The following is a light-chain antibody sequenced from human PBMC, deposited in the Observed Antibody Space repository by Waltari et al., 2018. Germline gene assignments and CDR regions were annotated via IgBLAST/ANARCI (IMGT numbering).Light chain of an antibody. V-gene: IGKV4-1*01. Sequence: DIVMTQSPDSLDVSLGERATIHCKSSQSVLYSSNNKNYLAWYQQKPGQPPKLLIYWASTRESGVPDRFSGSGSGTDFTRTISSLQAEDVAVYYCQQYYSTLWTFGQGTKVEIK. CDR2: WAS. CDR3: QQYYSTLWT. CDR1: QSVLYSSNNKNY. J-gene: IGKJ1*01.